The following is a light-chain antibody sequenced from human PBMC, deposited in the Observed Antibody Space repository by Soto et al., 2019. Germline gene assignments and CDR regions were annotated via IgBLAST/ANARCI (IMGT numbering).Light chain of an antibody. CDR3: SSYTTTSTYV. CDR1: SSDVGGYDY. V-gene: IGLV2-14*01. CDR2: EVT. Sequence: LAQPASVSGSPGQSVTISCTGTSSDVGGYDYVSWYQQHPGKAPKFMIYEVTNRPSGVSHRFSGSKSGNTASLTISGLQAEDEADYYCSSYTTTSTYVFGTGTKVTVL. J-gene: IGLJ1*01.